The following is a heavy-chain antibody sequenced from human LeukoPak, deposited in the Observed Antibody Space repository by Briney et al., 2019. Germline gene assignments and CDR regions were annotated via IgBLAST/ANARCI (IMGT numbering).Heavy chain of an antibody. CDR3: ARVEGLYGSGSYTYDY. CDR1: GYTFTSYA. Sequence: ASVKVSCKASGYTFTSYAMHWVRQAPGQRLEWMGWINAGNGNTKYSQKFQGRVTITRDTSASTAYMELSSLRSEDTAVYYCARVEGLYGSGSYTYDYWGQGTLVTVSS. J-gene: IGHJ4*02. CDR2: INAGNGNT. D-gene: IGHD3-10*01. V-gene: IGHV1-3*01.